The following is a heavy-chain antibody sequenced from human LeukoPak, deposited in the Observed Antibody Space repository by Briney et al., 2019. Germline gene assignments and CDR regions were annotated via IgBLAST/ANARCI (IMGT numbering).Heavy chain of an antibody. Sequence: PGGSLRLSCAASGFAFSGYSMNWVRQAPGKGLEWVSSVSRRSSFIFYADSVQGRFTVSRDDAKGSLFLQMNSLRAEDTAVYYCARVSDAYDYFFDYWGQGTLVTVSS. V-gene: IGHV3-21*01. CDR2: VSRRSSFI. J-gene: IGHJ4*02. CDR1: GFAFSGYS. CDR3: ARVSDAYDYFFDY. D-gene: IGHD5-12*01.